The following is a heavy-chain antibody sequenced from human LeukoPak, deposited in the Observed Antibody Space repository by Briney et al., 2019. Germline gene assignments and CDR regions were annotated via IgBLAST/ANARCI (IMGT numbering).Heavy chain of an antibody. V-gene: IGHV3-30*04. CDR2: ISYDGSNK. J-gene: IGHJ3*02. Sequence: GGSLRLSCAASGFTFSSYAMHWVRQAPGKGLEWVAVISYDGSNKYYADSVKGRFTISRDNSKNTLYPQMNSLRAEDTAVYYCARDALYQLHTFDAFDIWGQGTMVTVSS. CDR3: ARDALYQLHTFDAFDI. CDR1: GFTFSSYA. D-gene: IGHD2-2*01.